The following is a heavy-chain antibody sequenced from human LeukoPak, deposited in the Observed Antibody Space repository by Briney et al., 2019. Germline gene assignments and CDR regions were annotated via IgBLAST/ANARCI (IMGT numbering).Heavy chain of an antibody. Sequence: ASVKVSCKASGGTFSSYAISWVRQAPGQGLEWMGGIIPIFGTANYAQKFQGRVTITADESTSTAYMELSSLRSEDTAVYYCARDNGYYDSSGYFAYYFDYWGQGTLVTVSS. D-gene: IGHD3-22*01. CDR1: GGTFSSYA. V-gene: IGHV1-69*13. J-gene: IGHJ4*02. CDR3: ARDNGYYDSSGYFAYYFDY. CDR2: IIPIFGTA.